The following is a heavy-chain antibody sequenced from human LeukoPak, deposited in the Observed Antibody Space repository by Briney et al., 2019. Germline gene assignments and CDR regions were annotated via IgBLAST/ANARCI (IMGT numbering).Heavy chain of an antibody. Sequence: GGALSLSCAASVLTLSRYSMYWVRQVPGRGLVWVSTIKSDGTTNYADSVKGRFTISRDKAKNTLYLQMNSLRAADTAVYCCVRSCYADYWGQGTLVTVSS. CDR2: IKSDGTT. D-gene: IGHD3-10*01. V-gene: IGHV3-74*01. CDR1: VLTLSRYS. CDR3: VRSCYADY. J-gene: IGHJ4*02.